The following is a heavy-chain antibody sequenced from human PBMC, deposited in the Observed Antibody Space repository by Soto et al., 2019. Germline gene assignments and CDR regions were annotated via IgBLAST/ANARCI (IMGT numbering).Heavy chain of an antibody. D-gene: IGHD3-22*01. CDR1: GGTFSSYA. V-gene: IGHV1-69*13. CDR2: IIPIFGTA. CDR3: ARDRAPLRITMIVVSGWFDP. J-gene: IGHJ5*02. Sequence: GASVKVSCKASGGTFSSYAISWVRQAPGQGLEWMGGIIPIFGTANYAQKFQGRVTITADESTSTAYMELSSLRSEDTAVYYCARDRAPLRITMIVVSGWFDPWGQGTLVTVSS.